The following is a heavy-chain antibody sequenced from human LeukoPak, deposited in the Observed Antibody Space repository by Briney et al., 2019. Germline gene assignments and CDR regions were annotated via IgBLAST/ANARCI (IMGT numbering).Heavy chain of an antibody. CDR1: GGTFSSYA. Sequence: SVKVSCKASGGTFSSYAISWVRQAPGHGLERMGGIIPIFGTANYAQKFQGRVTITTDESTSTAYMELSSLRSEDTAVYYCASHARANTLLWFGELLYWGQGTLVTVSS. V-gene: IGHV1-69*05. CDR2: IIPIFGTA. J-gene: IGHJ4*02. CDR3: ASHARANTLLWFGELLY. D-gene: IGHD3-10*01.